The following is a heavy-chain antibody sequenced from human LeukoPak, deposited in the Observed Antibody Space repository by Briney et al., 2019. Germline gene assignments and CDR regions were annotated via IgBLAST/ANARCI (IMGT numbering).Heavy chain of an antibody. Sequence: ASVKVSCKASGYTFTGYYVHWVRQAPGQGLEWMGWISAYNGNTNYAQKLQGRVTMTTDTSTSTAYMELRSLRSDDTAVYYCARDTRIAAAGNYYYWGQGTLVTVSS. CDR1: GYTFTGYY. J-gene: IGHJ4*02. CDR3: ARDTRIAAAGNYYY. D-gene: IGHD6-13*01. CDR2: ISAYNGNT. V-gene: IGHV1-18*04.